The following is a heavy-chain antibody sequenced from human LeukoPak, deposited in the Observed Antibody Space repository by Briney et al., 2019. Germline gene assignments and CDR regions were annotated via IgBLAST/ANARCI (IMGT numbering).Heavy chain of an antibody. CDR3: ARWLQLTHYFDY. Sequence: PSGTLSLTCTVSGGSISSSSYYWGWIRQPPGEGLELIGSISYSGRTSYNPSLNSRVTISVDPSKNPFSLKLSSVTAADTAVYYCARWLQLTHYFDYWGQGTLVTVSS. CDR1: GGSISSSSYY. D-gene: IGHD5-24*01. J-gene: IGHJ4*02. V-gene: IGHV4-39*01. CDR2: ISYSGRT.